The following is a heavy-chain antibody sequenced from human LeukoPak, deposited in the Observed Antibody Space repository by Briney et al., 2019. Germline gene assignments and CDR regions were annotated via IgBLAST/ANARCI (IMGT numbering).Heavy chain of an antibody. CDR3: ARRRTIFGVVPVPYYFDY. Sequence: PSETLSLTCAVYGGSFSGYYWSWIRQPPGKGLEWIGEINHSGSTNYNPSLKSRVTISVDTSKNQFSLKLSSVTAADTAVYYCARRRTIFGVVPVPYYFDYWGQGTLVTVSS. J-gene: IGHJ4*02. D-gene: IGHD3-3*01. CDR2: INHSGST. CDR1: GGSFSGYY. V-gene: IGHV4-34*01.